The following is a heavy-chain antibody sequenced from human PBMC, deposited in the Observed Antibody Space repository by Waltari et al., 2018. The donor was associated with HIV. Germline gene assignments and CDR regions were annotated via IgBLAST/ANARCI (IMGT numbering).Heavy chain of an antibody. Sequence: VELLESGGGLDQPGWSLGLSCAASGFTFNRYAMSWFGQAPGKGLEWVSLITDTGESTYYADSVKGRFTISRDNAKKTVYLHMNGLRAEDTAVYYCAKKFGHYDLLTAFDYWGQGTLVIVSS. CDR1: GFTFNRYA. CDR2: ITDTGEST. D-gene: IGHD3-9*01. J-gene: IGHJ4*02. CDR3: AKKFGHYDLLTAFDY. V-gene: IGHV3-23*01.